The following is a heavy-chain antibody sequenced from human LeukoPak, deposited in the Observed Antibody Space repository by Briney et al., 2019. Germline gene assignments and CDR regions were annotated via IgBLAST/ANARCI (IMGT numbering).Heavy chain of an antibody. Sequence: SVKVSCKASGYTFTSYYMHWVRQAPGQGLEWMGGIIPIFGTANYAQKFQGRVTITADESTSTAYMELSSLRSEDTAVYYCARIGLRGVIISRPLDYWGQGTLVTVSS. CDR1: GYTFTSYY. CDR2: IIPIFGTA. CDR3: ARIGLRGVIISRPLDY. J-gene: IGHJ4*02. D-gene: IGHD3-16*02. V-gene: IGHV1-69*13.